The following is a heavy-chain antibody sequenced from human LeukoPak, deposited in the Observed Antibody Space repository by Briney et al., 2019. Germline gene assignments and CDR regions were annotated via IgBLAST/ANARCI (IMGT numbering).Heavy chain of an antibody. V-gene: IGHV3-13*01. D-gene: IGHD1-1*01. CDR3: ARVAKERVGGVYYFDY. CDR2: IFTAGDT. Sequence: VGSLRLSCAAPGFTFCDYDMHWVRPTTGKGLECVSAIFTAGDTYYTGSVKGRFTISRENAKNSLYLQMNSLRAGNTAVYYCARVAKERVGGVYYFDYWGQGTLVTVSS. J-gene: IGHJ4*02. CDR1: GFTFCDYD.